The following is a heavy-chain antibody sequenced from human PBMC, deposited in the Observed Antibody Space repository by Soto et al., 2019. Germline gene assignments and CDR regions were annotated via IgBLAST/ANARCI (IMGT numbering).Heavy chain of an antibody. CDR1: GGTFSSYT. V-gene: IGHV1-69*02. J-gene: IGHJ4*02. CDR3: ARASRSHYRRYYFDY. Sequence: GASVKVSCKASGGTFSSYTISWVRQAPGQGLEWMGRIIPILGIANYAQKFQGRVTITADKSTSTAYMELSGLRSEDTAVYYCARASRSHYRRYYFDYWGQGTLVTVSS. CDR2: IIPILGIA. D-gene: IGHD2-15*01.